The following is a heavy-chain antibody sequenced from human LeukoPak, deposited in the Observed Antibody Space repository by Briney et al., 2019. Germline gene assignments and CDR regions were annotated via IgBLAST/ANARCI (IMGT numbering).Heavy chain of an antibody. CDR3: ARHFAQWQCPGDH. J-gene: IGHJ4*02. CDR1: GFTFSIYA. V-gene: IGHV3-23*01. CDR2: VGGSGVVT. Sequence: GGSLSLSCAASGFTFSIYAMSWVRQAPGRGLEWFAVVGGSGVVTQYGDSVKGRFTVSRDNFKNPCYLQMNSLRAEDTAIYYCARHFAQWQCPGDHGGQGTLVTVSS. D-gene: IGHD6-19*01.